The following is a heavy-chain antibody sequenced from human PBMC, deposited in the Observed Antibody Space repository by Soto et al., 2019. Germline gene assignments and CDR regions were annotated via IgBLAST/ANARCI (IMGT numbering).Heavy chain of an antibody. CDR2: IYYSGST. CDR1: GGSISSSSYY. J-gene: IGHJ4*02. V-gene: IGHV4-39*01. D-gene: IGHD5-18*01. CDR3: ARREDTAKFVY. Sequence: SETLSLTCTVSGGSISSSSYYWGWIRQPPGKGLEWIGSIYYSGSTYYNPSLKSRVTISVDTSKNQFSLKLSSVTAADTAVYYCARREDTAKFVYWGQGTLVTVSS.